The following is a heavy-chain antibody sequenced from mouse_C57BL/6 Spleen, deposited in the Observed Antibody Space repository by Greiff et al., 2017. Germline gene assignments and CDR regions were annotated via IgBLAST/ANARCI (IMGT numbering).Heavy chain of an antibody. CDR3: ARHEEGYYSNYGGFAY. J-gene: IGHJ3*01. V-gene: IGHV1-62-2*01. CDR1: GYTFTEYT. CDR2: FYPGSGSI. Sequence: QVHVKQSGAELVKPGASVKLSCKASGYTFTEYTIHWVKQRSGQGLEWIGWFYPGSGSIKYNEKFKDKATLTAYKSASTFYMELSRLTSEDSAVYFCARHEEGYYSNYGGFAYWGQGTLVTVSA. D-gene: IGHD2-5*01.